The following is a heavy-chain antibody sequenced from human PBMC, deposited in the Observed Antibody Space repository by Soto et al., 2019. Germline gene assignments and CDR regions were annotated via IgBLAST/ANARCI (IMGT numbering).Heavy chain of an antibody. D-gene: IGHD6-19*01. Sequence: QVQLVQSGAEVKKPGASVKVSCKASGYTFTSYAMHWVRQAPGQRLEWMGWINAGNGNTKYSQKFQGRVTITRATSASTAYMERSSLRSEDTAVYYCAREWGPYSSGWDDAFDIWGQGTMVTVSS. V-gene: IGHV1-3*01. CDR1: GYTFTSYA. CDR3: AREWGPYSSGWDDAFDI. J-gene: IGHJ3*02. CDR2: INAGNGNT.